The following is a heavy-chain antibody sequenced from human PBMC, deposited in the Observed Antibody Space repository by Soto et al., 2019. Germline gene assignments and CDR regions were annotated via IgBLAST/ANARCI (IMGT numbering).Heavy chain of an antibody. CDR1: GFTFSSYA. CDR2: ISGSGGST. CDR3: ASIFDWSSFRDY. V-gene: IGHV3-23*01. D-gene: IGHD3-9*01. Sequence: GGSLRLSCAASGFTFSSYAMSWVRQAPGKGLEWVSAISGSGGSTYYADSVKGRFTISRDNSKNTLYLQMNSLRAEDTAVYYCASIFDWSSFRDYWGQGTLVTVSS. J-gene: IGHJ4*02.